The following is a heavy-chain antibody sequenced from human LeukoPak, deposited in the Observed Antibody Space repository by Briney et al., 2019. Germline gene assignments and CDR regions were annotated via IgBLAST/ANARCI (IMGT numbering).Heavy chain of an antibody. CDR3: ARTYYYGSGSNDY. D-gene: IGHD3-10*01. CDR1: GFAFSSYT. J-gene: IGHJ4*02. V-gene: IGHV3-21*01. Sequence: GGSLRLSCAASGFAFSSYTMNWVRQAPGKGLEWVSSISGSTNYIYFADSVKGRFTISRDNAKNSLYLQMNRLRAEDTAVYYCARTYYYGSGSNDYWGQGTLVTVSS. CDR2: ISGSTNYI.